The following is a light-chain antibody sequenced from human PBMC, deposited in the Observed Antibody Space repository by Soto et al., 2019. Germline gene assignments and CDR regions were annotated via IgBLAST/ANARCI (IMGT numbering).Light chain of an antibody. CDR2: GAS. J-gene: IGKJ1*01. CDR1: QSVSSY. Sequence: EIVLTQSPATLSLSPGERATLSCRASQSVSSYLAWYQQKPGQAPRLLIYGASTRVTDIPARFSGSGSGTEFTLTISSLQSEDFAVYYCQQYNNWPLTFGQGTKVDI. V-gene: IGKV3-15*01. CDR3: QQYNNWPLT.